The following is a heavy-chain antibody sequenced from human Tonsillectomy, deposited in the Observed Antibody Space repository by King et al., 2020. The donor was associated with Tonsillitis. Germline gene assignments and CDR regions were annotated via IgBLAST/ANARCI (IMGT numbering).Heavy chain of an antibody. CDR2: INHSGST. Sequence: VQLQQWGAGLLKPSETLSRTCAVYGGSFSGYYWSWIRQPPGKGLEWIGEINHSGSTNYNTSLKSRVTVSVDTSKNQFSLKLSSVNAADTAVYYCARSPSFNWGFWGYCDDWGQGTLVTVSS. J-gene: IGHJ4*02. D-gene: IGHD7-27*01. CDR1: GGSFSGYY. V-gene: IGHV4-34*01. CDR3: ARSPSFNWGFWGYCDD.